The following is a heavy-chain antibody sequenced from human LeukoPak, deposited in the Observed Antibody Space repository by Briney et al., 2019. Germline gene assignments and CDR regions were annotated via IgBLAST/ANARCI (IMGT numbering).Heavy chain of an antibody. J-gene: IGHJ4*02. CDR1: GFTFSSYA. Sequence: GGSLRLSCAASGFTFSSYAMEWVRQAPGKGLEWLSSLTGGSDYVYYADSVKGRFTISRDNAKSSLYLQMNSLRAEDTAVYYCARLSRSSYGKYYFDSWGQGTLVTVS. CDR3: ARLSRSSYGKYYFDS. D-gene: IGHD1-26*01. CDR2: LTGGSDYV. V-gene: IGHV3-21*01.